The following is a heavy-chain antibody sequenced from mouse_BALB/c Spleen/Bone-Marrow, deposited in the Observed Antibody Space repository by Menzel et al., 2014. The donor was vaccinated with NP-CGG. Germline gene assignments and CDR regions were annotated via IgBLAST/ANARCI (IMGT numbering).Heavy chain of an antibody. Sequence: EVKLVESGGGLVQPGGSRKLSCAASGFTFSSFGMHWVRQAPEKGLEWVAYISSGSSTIYYGDTVMGRFTISRDNPKNTLFLQMTSLRSEDMATYYCVRSGSSSGYFDYWGQGTTLTVSS. CDR3: VRSGSSSGYFDY. V-gene: IGHV5-17*02. CDR2: ISSGSSTI. D-gene: IGHD1-1*01. J-gene: IGHJ2*01. CDR1: GFTFSSFG.